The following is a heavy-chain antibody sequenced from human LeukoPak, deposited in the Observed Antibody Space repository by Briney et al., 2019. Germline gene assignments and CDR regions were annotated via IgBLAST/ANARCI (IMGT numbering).Heavy chain of an antibody. J-gene: IGHJ5*02. V-gene: IGHV4-39*07. CDR2: IYHSGST. CDR1: GGSISSSSYY. CDR3: ARVASKNSYGGFDP. D-gene: IGHD5-18*01. Sequence: SETLSLTCTVSGGSISSSSYYWGWIRQPPGKGLEWIGYIYHSGSTYYNPSLKSRVTISVDRSKNQFSLKLSSVTAADTAVYYCARVASKNSYGGFDPWGQGTLVTVSS.